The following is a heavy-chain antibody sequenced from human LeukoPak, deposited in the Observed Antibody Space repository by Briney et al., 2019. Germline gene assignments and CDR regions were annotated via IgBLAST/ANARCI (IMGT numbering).Heavy chain of an antibody. CDR3: TKELHVAVSVADYYYFYMDV. CDR1: GFAFSSFA. CDR2: INGGGNTT. J-gene: IGHJ6*03. D-gene: IGHD6-19*01. V-gene: IGHV3-23*01. Sequence: GGSLRLSCAASGFAFSSFAMGWVRQSPGKGLEWLSTINGGGNTTFYADSVKGRFTISRDNPKNTLYLHMDSLRPDDTAIYYCTKELHVAVSVADYYYFYMDVWGRGTAVTVSS.